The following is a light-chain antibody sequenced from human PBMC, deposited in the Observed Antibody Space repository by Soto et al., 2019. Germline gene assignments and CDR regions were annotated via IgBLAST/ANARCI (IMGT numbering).Light chain of an antibody. Sequence: QSVLTQPASVSGSPGQSITISCTGTSSDVGSYNLVSWYQQHPGKAPKLMIYEGSKRPSGVSNRFSGSKSGNTASLTISGLKAEDEADYYCCSYAGSSTYVFGTGPRSPX. CDR1: SSDVGSYNL. CDR3: CSYAGSSTYV. CDR2: EGS. V-gene: IGLV2-23*01. J-gene: IGLJ1*01.